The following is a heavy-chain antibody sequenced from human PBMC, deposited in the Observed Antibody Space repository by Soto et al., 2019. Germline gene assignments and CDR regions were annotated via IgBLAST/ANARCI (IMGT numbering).Heavy chain of an antibody. CDR2: INPYSGGA. V-gene: IGHV1-2*02. Sequence: QVQLLQSGAEVKKPGASVKVSCKASGYTFTGYFMHWVRQAPGQGFEWMGWINPYSGGADIAQSFQGRVTMTRDTSISTAYMGLSRLRFDDTAVYYCARVIRGAYYNSPLDTWGQGTVVTVSS. J-gene: IGHJ5*02. CDR3: ARVIRGAYYNSPLDT. CDR1: GYTFTGYF. D-gene: IGHD3-10*01.